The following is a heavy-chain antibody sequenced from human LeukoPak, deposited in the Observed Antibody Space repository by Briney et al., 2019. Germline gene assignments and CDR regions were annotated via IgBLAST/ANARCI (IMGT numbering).Heavy chain of an antibody. J-gene: IGHJ3*02. CDR2: VYYSGST. D-gene: IGHD6-19*01. CDR1: GGSISNYY. CDR3: ARPSGSSGWYGDAFDI. V-gene: IGHV4-59*08. Sequence: SETLSLTCTVSGGSISNYYWSWIRQPPGKGLEWIGYVYYSGSTNYNPSLKSRVTISVDTSKNQFSLKLSSVTAADTAVYYCARPSGSSGWYGDAFDIWGQGTMVTVSS.